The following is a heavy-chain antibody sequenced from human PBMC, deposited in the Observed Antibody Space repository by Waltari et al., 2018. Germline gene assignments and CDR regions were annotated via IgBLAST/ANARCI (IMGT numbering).Heavy chain of an antibody. V-gene: IGHV1-69*05. J-gene: IGHJ6*02. Sequence: QVQLVQSGAEVKKPGSSVKVSCKASVGTLSSYAISWVRPAPGQGLEWRGGIIPIFGTANYAQKFQGRVTITTDESTSTAYMELSSLRSEDTAVYYCARGILIDYYYYYGMDVWGQGTTVTVSS. D-gene: IGHD2-8*01. CDR3: ARGILIDYYYYYGMDV. CDR1: VGTLSSYA. CDR2: IIPIFGTA.